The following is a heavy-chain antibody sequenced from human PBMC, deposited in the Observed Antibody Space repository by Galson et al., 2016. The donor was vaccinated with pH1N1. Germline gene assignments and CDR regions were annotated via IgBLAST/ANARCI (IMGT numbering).Heavy chain of an antibody. J-gene: IGHJ2*01. CDR1: GFTFSSYW. D-gene: IGHD4-17*01. CDR2: INSDGSST. V-gene: IGHV3-74*01. CDR3: ARFEYGDYVKYSDL. Sequence: SLRLSCAASGFTFSSYWMHWVRQSPGKGLVWVSRINSDGSSTNYADSVKGRFTISRDNAKNTLYLQMNSLRAEDTAMYCCARFEYGDYVKYSDLWGRGTLVTVSS.